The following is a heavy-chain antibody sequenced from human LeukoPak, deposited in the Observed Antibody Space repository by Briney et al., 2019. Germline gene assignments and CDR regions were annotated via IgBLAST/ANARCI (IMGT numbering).Heavy chain of an antibody. CDR2: IYYSGST. CDR1: GGSISSGGYY. V-gene: IGHV4-31*03. Sequence: SETLSLTCTVSGGSISSGGYYWSWIRQHPGKGLEWIGYIYYSGSTYYNPSLKSRFTISVDTSKNQFSLKLTSVTAADTAVYYCARAAFGGVALDIWGQGTMVTVSS. CDR3: ARAAFGGVALDI. J-gene: IGHJ3*02. D-gene: IGHD3-10*01.